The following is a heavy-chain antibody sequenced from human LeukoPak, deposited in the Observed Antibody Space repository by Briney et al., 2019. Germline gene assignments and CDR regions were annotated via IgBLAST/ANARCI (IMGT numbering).Heavy chain of an antibody. Sequence: GGSLRLSCAASGFTFSDYYMTWVRQAPGKGLEWVSIIYTDGSTYYADSVKGRFTISRDNSKSTLYLQMNSLRAEDTAVYYCGRSTAWYAFDYWGQGTLVTVSS. J-gene: IGHJ4*02. D-gene: IGHD6-19*01. CDR1: GFTFSDYY. CDR3: GRSTAWYAFDY. V-gene: IGHV3-53*01. CDR2: IYTDGST.